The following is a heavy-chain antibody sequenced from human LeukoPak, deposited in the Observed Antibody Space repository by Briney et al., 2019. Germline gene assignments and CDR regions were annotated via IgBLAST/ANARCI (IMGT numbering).Heavy chain of an antibody. CDR2: LRGNGET. V-gene: IGHV3-23*01. Sequence: GGSLRLSCSASGLSFSSFAMSRVRQGPARGLEWVSSLRGNGETFYADSVRGRFTLSSDSFTNTVYLQLNNLRVEDTAIYYCARASWISSSDAVRWGQGTLVTVSS. D-gene: IGHD6-25*01. J-gene: IGHJ4*02. CDR1: GLSFSSFA. CDR3: ARASWISSSDAVR.